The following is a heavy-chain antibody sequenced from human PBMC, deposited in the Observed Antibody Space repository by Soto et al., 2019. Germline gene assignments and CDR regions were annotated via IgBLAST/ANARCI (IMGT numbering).Heavy chain of an antibody. CDR1: GGSISSGGYS. V-gene: IGHV4-30-2*01. D-gene: IGHD2-15*01. CDR2: IYHSGST. J-gene: IGHJ5*02. CDR3: AGYLVRKGLDWFDP. Sequence: QLQLQESGSGLVKPSQTLSLTCAVSGGSISSGGYSWSWIRQPPGKGLEWIGYIYHSGSTYYNPSLKSRVTISVDRSKNQFSLKLSSVTAADTAVYYCAGYLVRKGLDWFDPWGQGTLVTVSS.